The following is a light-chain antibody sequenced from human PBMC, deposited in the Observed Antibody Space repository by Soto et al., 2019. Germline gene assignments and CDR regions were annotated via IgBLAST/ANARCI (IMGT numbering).Light chain of an antibody. J-gene: IGLJ1*01. Sequence: QSVLTQPASVSGSPGQSITISCTGTSSDVGGYNYVSWYQQHPGKAPKFMIYDVSTRPSGVSNRFSGSKSGNTASLTITGLQAEDEADYYCGSYTTSNTRQIVFGTGTKLTVL. V-gene: IGLV2-14*01. CDR3: GSYTTSNTRQIV. CDR1: SSDVGGYNY. CDR2: DVS.